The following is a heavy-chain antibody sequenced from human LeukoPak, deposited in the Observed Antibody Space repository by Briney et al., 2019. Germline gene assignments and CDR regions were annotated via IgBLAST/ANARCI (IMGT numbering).Heavy chain of an antibody. Sequence: PGGSLRLSCAASGFTFSSYAMNWVRQAPGKGLEWVSTISGGGDRIYYADSVKGRFTISRDNSKNTLYLQMNSLRAEDTAVYYCARDSEYYGSGSYYGWWGQGTLVTVSS. CDR3: ARDSEYYGSGSYYGW. D-gene: IGHD3-10*01. CDR1: GFTFSSYA. V-gene: IGHV3-23*01. CDR2: ISGGGDRI. J-gene: IGHJ4*02.